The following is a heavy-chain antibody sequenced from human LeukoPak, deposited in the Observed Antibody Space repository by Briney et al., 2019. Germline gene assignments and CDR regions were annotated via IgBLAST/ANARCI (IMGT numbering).Heavy chain of an antibody. D-gene: IGHD4-17*01. J-gene: IGHJ4*02. CDR2: IYSGGNT. CDR3: ARSPDYGDFDY. Sequence: HPGGSLRLSCAASGFIFSSYAMHWVRQAPGKGLEWVSLIYSGGNTYYADSVKGRFTISRHNSKNTLYLQMNSLRAEDTAVYYCARSPDYGDFDYWGQGTLVTVSS. V-gene: IGHV3-53*04. CDR1: GFIFSSYA.